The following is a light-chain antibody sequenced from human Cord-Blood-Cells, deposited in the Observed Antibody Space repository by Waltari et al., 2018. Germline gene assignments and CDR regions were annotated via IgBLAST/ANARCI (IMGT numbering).Light chain of an antibody. Sequence: IVLTQSPATLSVSRLERATLSCRASQRVSSYLAWYQQKPGPAPRLLIYNASNRATSIPARFSGSGSGADCSLTISSLEPEDFAVDDCKKRSNWWTFGQGTKVEIK. CDR1: QRVSSY. J-gene: IGKJ1*01. CDR3: KKRSNWWT. CDR2: NAS. V-gene: IGKV3-11*01.